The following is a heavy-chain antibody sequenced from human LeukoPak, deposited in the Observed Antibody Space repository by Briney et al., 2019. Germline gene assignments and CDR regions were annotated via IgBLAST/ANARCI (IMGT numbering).Heavy chain of an antibody. J-gene: IGHJ4*02. V-gene: IGHV4-31*03. D-gene: IGHD3-9*01. CDR1: GGSISSDGYY. Sequence: SETLSLTCTVSGGSISSDGYYWSWVRQHPGKGLEWIGYIYYSGNTYYNPSLKSRVTISVDTSKNQFSLKLSSVTAADTAVYYCARYILTGYSTVYFDYWGQGTLVTVSS. CDR2: IYYSGNT. CDR3: ARYILTGYSTVYFDY.